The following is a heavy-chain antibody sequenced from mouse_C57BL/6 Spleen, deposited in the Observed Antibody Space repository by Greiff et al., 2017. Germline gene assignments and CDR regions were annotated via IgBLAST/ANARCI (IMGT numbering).Heavy chain of an antibody. CDR1: GFTFSDAW. J-gene: IGHJ1*03. D-gene: IGHD1-1*01. V-gene: IGHV6-6*01. CDR3: TRLLRSRGYWYFDV. CDR2: IRNKANNHAT. Sequence: EVKLVESGGGLVQPGGSMKLSCAASGFTFSDAWMDWVRQSPEKGLEWVAEIRNKANNHATYYAESVKGRFTISRDDSKSSVYLQMNSLRAEDTGIYYCTRLLRSRGYWYFDVWGTGTTVTVSS.